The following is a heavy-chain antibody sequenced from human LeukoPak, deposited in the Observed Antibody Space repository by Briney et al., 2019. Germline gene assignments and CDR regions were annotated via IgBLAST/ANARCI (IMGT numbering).Heavy chain of an antibody. CDR2: IYYTGTA. CDR3: AGAPNQHYFDY. Sequence: SETLSLTCTVSSGSTTSYYWKWIRQSPGKGLEYIGHIYYTGTADYNPSLKSRVTMSLDTSKNQFSLRLMSVTASDTAVYFCAGAPNQHYFDYWGQGTLVAVSS. V-gene: IGHV4-59*01. CDR1: SGSTTSYY. J-gene: IGHJ4*02.